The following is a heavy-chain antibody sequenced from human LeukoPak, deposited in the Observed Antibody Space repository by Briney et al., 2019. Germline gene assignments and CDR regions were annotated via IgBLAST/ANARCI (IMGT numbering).Heavy chain of an antibody. CDR1: GGSFSGYY. J-gene: IGHJ5*02. Sequence: SETLSLTCAVYGGSFSGYYWSWIRQPPGKGLEWIGEINHSGSTNYNPSLKSRVAISVDTSKNQFSLRLSSLTAADTAVYYCARVLAAAGNNWFDPWGQGTLVAVSS. V-gene: IGHV4-34*01. D-gene: IGHD6-13*01. CDR3: ARVLAAAGNNWFDP. CDR2: INHSGST.